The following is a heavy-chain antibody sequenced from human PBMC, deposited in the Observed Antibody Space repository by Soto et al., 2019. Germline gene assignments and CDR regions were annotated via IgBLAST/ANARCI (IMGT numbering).Heavy chain of an antibody. Sequence: PSETLSLTCAVYGGSFSGYYWSWIRQPPGKGLEWIGEINHSGSTNYNPSLKSRVTISVDTSNNQFSLKLSSVTAADTAVYYCARGRGIAARPDQRGWVCWGQGTLVTVPS. CDR2: INHSGST. CDR1: GGSFSGYY. CDR3: ARGRGIAARPDQRGWVC. D-gene: IGHD6-6*01. V-gene: IGHV4-34*01. J-gene: IGHJ4*02.